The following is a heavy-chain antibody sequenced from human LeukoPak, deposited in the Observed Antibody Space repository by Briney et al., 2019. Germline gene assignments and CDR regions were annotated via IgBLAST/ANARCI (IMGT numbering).Heavy chain of an antibody. V-gene: IGHV3-9*01. Sequence: GGPLRLSCAASGFTFDDYAMHWVRQAPGKGLEWVSGISWNSGSIGYADSVKGRFTISRDNAKNSLYLQMNSLRAEDTALYYCAREYDYGGNDWGQGTLVTVSS. D-gene: IGHD4-23*01. CDR2: ISWNSGSI. J-gene: IGHJ4*02. CDR3: AREYDYGGND. CDR1: GFTFDDYA.